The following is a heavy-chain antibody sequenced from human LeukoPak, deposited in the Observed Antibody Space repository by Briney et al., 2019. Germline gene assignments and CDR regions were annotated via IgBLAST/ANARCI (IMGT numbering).Heavy chain of an antibody. CDR2: IYYSGST. CDR3: ASLTVGEMATITDY. Sequence: SETLSLTCTVSGGSISGYYWSWIRQPPGKGLEWIGYIYYSGSTNYNPSLKSRVTISVDTSKNQFSLKLSTVTAADTAVYYCASLTVGEMATITDYWGQGTLVTVSS. V-gene: IGHV4-59*08. D-gene: IGHD5-24*01. CDR1: GGSISGYY. J-gene: IGHJ4*02.